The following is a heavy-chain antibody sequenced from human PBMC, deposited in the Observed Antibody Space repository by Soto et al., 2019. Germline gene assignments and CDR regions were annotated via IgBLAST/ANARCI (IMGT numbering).Heavy chain of an antibody. Sequence: SETLSLTCTVSCGSISSYYWSWIRQPAGKGLEWIGRIYTSGSTNYNPSLKSRVTMSVDTSKNQFSLKLSSVTAADTAVYYCARVLGGSSSRPDYYYGMDVWGQGTTVTVSS. CDR1: CGSISSYY. CDR3: ARVLGGSSSRPDYYYGMDV. V-gene: IGHV4-4*07. D-gene: IGHD6-6*01. CDR2: IYTSGST. J-gene: IGHJ6*02.